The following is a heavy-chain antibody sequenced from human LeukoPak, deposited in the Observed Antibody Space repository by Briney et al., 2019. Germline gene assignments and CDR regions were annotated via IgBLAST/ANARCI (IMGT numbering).Heavy chain of an antibody. CDR2: ISAYNGNT. V-gene: IGHV1-18*01. J-gene: IGHJ4*02. D-gene: IGHD2-15*01. CDR3: AAIRYCSGGSCSEL. CDR1: GYTFTSYG. Sequence: GASVKVSCKASGYTFTSYGISWVRQAPGQRREWLGWISAYNGNTNYAQKLQGRVTMTTDTSTSTAYMELRSLRSDDTAVYYCAAIRYCSGGSCSELWGQGTLVTVSS.